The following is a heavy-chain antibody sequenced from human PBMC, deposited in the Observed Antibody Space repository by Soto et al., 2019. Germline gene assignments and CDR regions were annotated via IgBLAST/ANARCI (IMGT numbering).Heavy chain of an antibody. J-gene: IGHJ6*02. CDR2: IIPIFGTA. CDR3: ARMGRRYSSSFPDYYYYGMDV. Sequence: SVKVSCKASGGTFSSYAISWVRQAPGQGLEWMGGIIPIFGTANYAQKFQGRVTITADKSTSTAYMELSSLRSEDTAVYYCARMGRRYSSSFPDYYYYGMDVWGQGTTVTVSS. CDR1: GGTFSSYA. D-gene: IGHD6-6*01. V-gene: IGHV1-69*06.